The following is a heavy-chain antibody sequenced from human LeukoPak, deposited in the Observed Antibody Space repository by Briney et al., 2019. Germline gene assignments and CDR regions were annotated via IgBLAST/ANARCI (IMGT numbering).Heavy chain of an antibody. CDR1: GFTFSSYA. J-gene: IGHJ4*02. V-gene: IGHV3-23*01. CDR3: APDRGAVAGTDY. CDR2: ISDSATRT. D-gene: IGHD6-19*01. Sequence: GGSLRLSCTASGFTFSSYAMSWVRQAPGKGLEWVSVISDSATRTYYIDSEKGRFTISRDNSKNTLFLQMNSLRAEDTALYYCAPDRGAVAGTDYWGQGTLVTVSS.